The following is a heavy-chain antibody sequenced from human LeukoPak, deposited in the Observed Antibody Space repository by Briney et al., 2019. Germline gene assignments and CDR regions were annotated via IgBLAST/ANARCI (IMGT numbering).Heavy chain of an antibody. V-gene: IGHV3-74*01. CDR2: INSDGSNT. D-gene: IGHD5-24*01. J-gene: IGHJ4*02. CDR3: ARDGERWLSKELDY. Sequence: GGSLRLSCAASGFTFSSHWMHWVRQAPGKGLVWVSRINSDGSNTSYADSVKGRFTISRDNAKNTLYLQMNSLRAEDTAVYYCARDGERWLSKELDYWGQGTLVTVSS. CDR1: GFTFSSHW.